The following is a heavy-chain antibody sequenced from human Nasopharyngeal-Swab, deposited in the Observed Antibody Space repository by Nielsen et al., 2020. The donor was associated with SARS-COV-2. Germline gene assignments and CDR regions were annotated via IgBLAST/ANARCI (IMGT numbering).Heavy chain of an antibody. CDR3: ARVRVVIAHYYYYGMDV. Sequence: GESLKISCAASGFTFSSYWMSWVRQAPGKGLEWVANIKQDGSEKYYVDSVKGRFTISRDNAKNSLYLQMNSLRAEDTAVYYCARVRVVIAHYYYYGMDVWGQGTTVTVSS. J-gene: IGHJ6*02. CDR2: IKQDGSEK. CDR1: GFTFSSYW. V-gene: IGHV3-7*01. D-gene: IGHD2-21*01.